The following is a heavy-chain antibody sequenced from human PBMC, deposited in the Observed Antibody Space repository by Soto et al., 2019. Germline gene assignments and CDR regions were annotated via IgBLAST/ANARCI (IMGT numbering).Heavy chain of an antibody. V-gene: IGHV1-2*02. Sequence: ASVKVSCKASGYTFTGYYLNWVRQAPGQGLEWMGRISPKSGGTNYAQKFEGRVTMTWDTSLKTAYMELSSLISEDTAVYYCARPPGYISDWYYFDLWGQGTLVTVSS. CDR2: ISPKSGGT. CDR3: ARPPGYISDWYYFDL. D-gene: IGHD3-9*01. CDR1: GYTFTGYY. J-gene: IGHJ4*02.